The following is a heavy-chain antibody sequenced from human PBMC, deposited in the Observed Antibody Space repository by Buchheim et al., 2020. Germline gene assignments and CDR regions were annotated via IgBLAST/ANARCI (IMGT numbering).Heavy chain of an antibody. J-gene: IGHJ6*02. D-gene: IGHD4-17*01. CDR3: ARLISKVGDYYYYAMDV. V-gene: IGHV4-59*01. CDR1: GGSMSGYY. CDR2: IYYSGGT. Sequence: QVQLQESGPGLVKPSETLSLTCTVSGGSMSGYYWSWIRQPPGKGLEWIGYIYYSGGTRYNPSLKSRVTMSVDTPKNQFSLKLSSVTAADTALYYCARLISKVGDYYYYAMDVWGQGTT.